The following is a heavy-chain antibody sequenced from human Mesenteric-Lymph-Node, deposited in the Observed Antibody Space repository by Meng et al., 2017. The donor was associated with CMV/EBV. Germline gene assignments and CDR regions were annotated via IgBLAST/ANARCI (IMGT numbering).Heavy chain of an antibody. CDR3: AGLRLLAAYRQFDP. V-gene: IGHV4-31*02. CDR2: VYYRGRS. J-gene: IGHJ5*02. D-gene: IGHD3-22*01. CDR1: GGSVYSGGCF. Sequence: SGGSVYSGGCFCSWFRLFPGTRLWLIGYVYYRGRSNYDPSLTSRARISVDTPKNQFSLRLTSMTAADTAVYYCAGLRLLAAYRQFDPWGQGTLVTVSS.